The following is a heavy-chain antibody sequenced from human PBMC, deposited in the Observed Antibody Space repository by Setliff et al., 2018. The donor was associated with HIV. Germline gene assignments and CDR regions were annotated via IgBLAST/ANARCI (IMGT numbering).Heavy chain of an antibody. D-gene: IGHD4-17*01. CDR1: GGSVGSGSYY. Sequence: LALTCSVPGGSVGSGSYYWSWIRQSPGKGLAWLGYIYYSGSTTYNPYLRSRVTISIDTSKNQVSLNLRSVTAADTAVYYCARDPPGYGDSKDYWGQGKLVTVSS. J-gene: IGHJ4*02. V-gene: IGHV4-61*01. CDR2: IYYSGST. CDR3: ARDPPGYGDSKDY.